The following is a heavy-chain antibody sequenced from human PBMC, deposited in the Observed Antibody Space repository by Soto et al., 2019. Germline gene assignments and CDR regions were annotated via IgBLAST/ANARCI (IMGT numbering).Heavy chain of an antibody. CDR1: GGSVSSGSYY. CDR3: ARSNYVNFDY. V-gene: IGHV4-61*01. CDR2: IYYSGST. J-gene: IGHJ4*02. D-gene: IGHD4-4*01. Sequence: SETLSLTCTVSGGSVSSGSYYWSWIRQPPGKGLEWIGYIYYSGSTNYNPSLKSRVTIAVDTSKNQFSLKLSSVTAADTAVYYCARSNYVNFDYWGQGTLVTVSS.